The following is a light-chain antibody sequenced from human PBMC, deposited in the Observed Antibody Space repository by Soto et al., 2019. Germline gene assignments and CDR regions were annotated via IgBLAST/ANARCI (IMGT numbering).Light chain of an antibody. J-gene: IGKJ2*01. Sequence: EIVLTQSPGTLSLSPGERATLSCRASQSVSSSYLAWYQQKPGQAPRLLIYGASSRATGIPDRFSGSGSGTDFTLTISRLEPEDFAVYYCQQYGSSHSMYTFGQGTKLEIK. CDR2: GAS. CDR3: QQYGSSHSMYT. CDR1: QSVSSSY. V-gene: IGKV3-20*01.